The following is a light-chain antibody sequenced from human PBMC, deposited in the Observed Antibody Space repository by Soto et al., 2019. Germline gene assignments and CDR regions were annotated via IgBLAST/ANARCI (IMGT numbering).Light chain of an antibody. CDR1: QSVSSY. V-gene: IGKV3-11*01. CDR2: DAS. Sequence: EIVLTQSPATLSLSPGERATLSCRASQSVSSYLAWYQQKPGQAPRLLIYDASNRATGIPARFSGSGSGTDFTRTISSLEPEDFAVYYCQQRSNPFTFGPGTKVDIK. CDR3: QQRSNPFT. J-gene: IGKJ3*01.